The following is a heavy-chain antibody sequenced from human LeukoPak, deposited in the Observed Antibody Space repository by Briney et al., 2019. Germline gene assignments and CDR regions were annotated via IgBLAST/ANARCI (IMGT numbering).Heavy chain of an antibody. CDR1: GITFSSYA. CDR3: AKDEKRNYFDF. J-gene: IGHJ4*02. V-gene: IGHV3-23*01. Sequence: GGSLRLSCAASGITFSSYAMSWVRQAPGGGLEWVSAISVSGGSTYYAGSVQGRFTISRDNSKNMLYLQMNSLRAEDTAVYYCAKDEKRNYFDFCGQGTLVTVSS. CDR2: ISVSGGST.